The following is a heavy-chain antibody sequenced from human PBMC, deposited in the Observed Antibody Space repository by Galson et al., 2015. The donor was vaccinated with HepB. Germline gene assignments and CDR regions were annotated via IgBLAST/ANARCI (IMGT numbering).Heavy chain of an antibody. CDR1: GGTFSSYA. V-gene: IGHV1-69*13. D-gene: IGHD6-13*01. CDR3: ARGPYSSSWWALNWFDP. Sequence: SVKVSCKASGGTFSSYAISWVRQAPGQGLEWMGGIIPIFGTANYAQKFQGRVTITADESTSTACMELSSLRSEDTAVYYCARGPYSSSWWALNWFDPWGQGTLVTVSS. CDR2: IIPIFGTA. J-gene: IGHJ5*02.